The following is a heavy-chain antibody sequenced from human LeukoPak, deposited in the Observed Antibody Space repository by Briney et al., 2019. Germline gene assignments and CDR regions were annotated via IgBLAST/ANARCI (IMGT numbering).Heavy chain of an antibody. D-gene: IGHD6-19*01. CDR1: GFTFSTYG. Sequence: GGSLRLSCAAYGFTFSTYGMHWVRQAPGKGLEWVAFIWYDGSNKYYADSVKGRFTISRDNSKNTLYLQMNSLRAEDTAVYYCAKDGGQWLILDYWGQGTLVTVSS. V-gene: IGHV3-30*02. J-gene: IGHJ4*02. CDR2: IWYDGSNK. CDR3: AKDGGQWLILDY.